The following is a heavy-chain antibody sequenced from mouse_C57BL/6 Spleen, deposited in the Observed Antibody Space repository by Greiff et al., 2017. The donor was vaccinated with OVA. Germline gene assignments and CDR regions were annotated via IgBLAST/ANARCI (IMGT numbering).Heavy chain of an antibody. V-gene: IGHV1-55*01. Sequence: QVQLKQPGAELVKPGASVKMSCKASGYTFPSYWITWVKQRPGQGLEWIGDIYPGSGSTNYNEKFKSKATLTVDTSSSTAYMQLSSLTSEDSAVYYCARLDGYYNAMDYWGQGTSVTVSS. CDR1: GYTFPSYW. CDR2: IYPGSGST. D-gene: IGHD2-3*01. J-gene: IGHJ4*01. CDR3: ARLDGYYNAMDY.